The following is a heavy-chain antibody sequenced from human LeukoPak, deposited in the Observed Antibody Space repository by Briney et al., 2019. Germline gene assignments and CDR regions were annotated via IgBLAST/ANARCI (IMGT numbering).Heavy chain of an antibody. J-gene: IGHJ5*02. V-gene: IGHV3-23*01. D-gene: IGHD3-9*01. Sequence: PGGSLRLSCAASGFTFDDYAMHWVRQAPGKGLEWVSTISGSGGTTYYADSVKGRFTISRDNSKNTLYLQMNSLRADDTAVYYCAKGKNGTGYLNWFDPWGEGTLVTVSS. CDR2: ISGSGGTT. CDR3: AKGKNGTGYLNWFDP. CDR1: GFTFDDYA.